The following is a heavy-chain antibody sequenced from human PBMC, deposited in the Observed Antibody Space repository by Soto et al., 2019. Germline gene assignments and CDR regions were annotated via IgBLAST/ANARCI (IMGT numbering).Heavy chain of an antibody. D-gene: IGHD6-19*01. V-gene: IGHV3-9*01. CDR3: AKGAVSGTLNYFDP. CDR1: GFSFDVYS. J-gene: IGHJ5*02. Sequence: EVQLVESGGGLVQPGRSLTLSCADSGFSFDVYSMHWIRQVPGKGLEWVSGVDWNSGNIAYADSVKGRFTISRDNAKKSLYLQMNSLRPDDTAVYYCAKGAVSGTLNYFDPWGQGTQVTVSS. CDR2: VDWNSGNI.